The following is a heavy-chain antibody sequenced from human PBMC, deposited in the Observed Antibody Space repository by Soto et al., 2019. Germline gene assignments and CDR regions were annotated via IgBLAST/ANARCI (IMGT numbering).Heavy chain of an antibody. Sequence: QVQLVESGGGVVQPGRSLRLSCAASGFTFSNYTIHWVRQAPGRGLEWVAVMSYDESDEYYANSVKGRFTVSRDKSKNTLYLQMNSLRSEDTAVYYCVRQDTALDYWGQGTLVTVSS. V-gene: IGHV3-30-3*01. J-gene: IGHJ4*02. CDR1: GFTFSNYT. D-gene: IGHD2-15*01. CDR3: VRQDTALDY. CDR2: MSYDESDE.